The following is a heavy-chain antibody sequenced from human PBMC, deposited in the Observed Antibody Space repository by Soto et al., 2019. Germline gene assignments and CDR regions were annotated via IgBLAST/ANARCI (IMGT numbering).Heavy chain of an antibody. J-gene: IGHJ3*01. Sequence: GVSLRLSCAASGFTFNTYVMNWVRQAPGKGLEWVSTISYSADKTHYADSVKGRFTISRDNSRDTLFLQMNSLRADDAAVYYCARRARTATTNWGAFDVWGQGTMVTVSS. D-gene: IGHD1-7*01. V-gene: IGHV3-23*01. CDR1: GFTFNTYV. CDR2: ISYSADKT. CDR3: ARRARTATTNWGAFDV.